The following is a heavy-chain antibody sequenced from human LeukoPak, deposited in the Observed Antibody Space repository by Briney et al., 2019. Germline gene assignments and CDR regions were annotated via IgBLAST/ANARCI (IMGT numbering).Heavy chain of an antibody. J-gene: IGHJ3*01. CDR1: GFTFSSYA. CDR3: ARAILTYYDSSGYSG. CDR2: ISYDGSDK. Sequence: GGSLRLSCAASGFTFSSYAMHWVRQAPGKGLEWVAVISYDGSDKYYADSVKGRFTISRDNSKNTLYLQMNSLRAEDTAMYYCARAILTYYDSSGYSGWGQGTMVTVSS. D-gene: IGHD3-22*01. V-gene: IGHV3-30-3*01.